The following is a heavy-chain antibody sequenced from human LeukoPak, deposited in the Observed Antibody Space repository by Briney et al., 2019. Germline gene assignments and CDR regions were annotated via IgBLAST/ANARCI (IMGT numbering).Heavy chain of an antibody. D-gene: IGHD7-27*01. CDR2: IKEDGSEK. J-gene: IGHJ3*02. V-gene: IGHV3-7*03. CDR1: EFDFSSYW. Sequence: GGSLRLSCAASEFDFSSYWVSWVRQAPGKGLEWVANIKEDGSEKYYVDSVKGRFTISRDNSKNTLYLQMNSLIAEDTAVYYCARDLNWGAFDIRGQGTMVSVSS. CDR3: ARDLNWGAFDI.